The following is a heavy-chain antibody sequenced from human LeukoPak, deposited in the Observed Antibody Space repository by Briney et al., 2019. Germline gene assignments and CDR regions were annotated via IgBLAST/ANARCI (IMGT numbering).Heavy chain of an antibody. CDR1: GFTFDDYG. CDR2: INWNGGST. V-gene: IGHV3-20*04. D-gene: IGHD1-26*01. J-gene: IGHJ4*02. CDR3: ARDLYSGSYRVFDY. Sequence: GGSLRLSCAASGFTFDDYGMSWVRQAPGKGLEWVSGINWNGGSTGYADSAKGRFTISRDNAKNSLYLQMNSLRAEDTALYYCARDLYSGSYRVFDYWGQGTLVTVSS.